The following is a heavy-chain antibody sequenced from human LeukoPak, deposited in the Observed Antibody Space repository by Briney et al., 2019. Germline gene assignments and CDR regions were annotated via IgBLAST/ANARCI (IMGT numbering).Heavy chain of an antibody. D-gene: IGHD6-6*01. J-gene: IGHJ4*02. V-gene: IGHV5-51*01. CDR3: ARSYSSSSYYFDY. CDR2: IYPGDSDT. Sequence: GESLKISCKGSGYSFTSYWIGWGRQMPGKGLEWMGIIYPGDSDTRYSPSFQGQVTISADKSISTAYLQWSSLKASDTAMYYCARSYSSSSYYFDYWGQGTLVTVSS. CDR1: GYSFTSYW.